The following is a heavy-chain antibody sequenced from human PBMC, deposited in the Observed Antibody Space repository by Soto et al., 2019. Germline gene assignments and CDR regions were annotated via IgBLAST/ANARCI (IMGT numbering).Heavy chain of an antibody. J-gene: IGHJ4*02. D-gene: IGHD4-17*01. CDR2: IHGGGNSA. CDR3: AKNRGRVTTLWHFDY. CDR1: GFTFSGYA. V-gene: IGHV3-23*01. Sequence: EVQLLESGGDLVQPGRSLRLSCEASGFTFSGYAMSWVRQAPGKGLEWVSVIHGGGNSAYYADSVKGRFTISRDHSKNTLYLQMSSLRGEDTAVYYCAKNRGRVTTLWHFDYWGQGTLVTVSS.